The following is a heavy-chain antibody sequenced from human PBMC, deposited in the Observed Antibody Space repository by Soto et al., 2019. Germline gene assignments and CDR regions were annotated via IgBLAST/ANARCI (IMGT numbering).Heavy chain of an antibody. J-gene: IGHJ5*02. CDR3: VRDGTKTLRDWFDP. V-gene: IGHV4-4*07. Sequence: SETLSLTCTVSGASISGFYWSWIRKSAGKGLEWIGRIYATGTTDYNPSPKSRVMMSVDTSKKQFSLKLRSVTAADTAVYYCVRDGTKTLRDWFDPWGQGISVTVSS. CDR1: GASISGFY. CDR2: IYATGTT. D-gene: IGHD1-1*01.